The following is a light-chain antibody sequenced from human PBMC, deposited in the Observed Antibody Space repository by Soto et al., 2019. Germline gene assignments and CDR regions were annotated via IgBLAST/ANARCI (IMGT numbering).Light chain of an antibody. Sequence: DIQITQSPSTLSSSVLERFTITCRASQTINGSLTWYQLKPGKAPKLLIPAVSSLESGVPLRFGGSGSGTDFTFTISSLEPDDLAVYYCQQRHNCPITFGQGTRLEIK. CDR1: QTINGS. J-gene: IGKJ5*01. CDR2: AVS. V-gene: IGKV1-39*01. CDR3: QQRHNCPIT.